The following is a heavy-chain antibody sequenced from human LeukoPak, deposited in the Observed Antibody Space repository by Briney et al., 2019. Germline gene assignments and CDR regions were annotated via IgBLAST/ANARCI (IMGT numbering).Heavy chain of an antibody. CDR1: GFTFSSYA. Sequence: PGGSLRLSCAASGFTFSSYAMSWVRQAPGKGLEWVSAISGSGGSTYYADSVKGRFTIPRDNSKNTLYLQMNSLRAEDTAVYYCASLMGYCSSTSCQNFDYWGQGTLVTVSS. CDR2: ISGSGGST. V-gene: IGHV3-23*01. CDR3: ASLMGYCSSTSCQNFDY. D-gene: IGHD2-2*01. J-gene: IGHJ4*02.